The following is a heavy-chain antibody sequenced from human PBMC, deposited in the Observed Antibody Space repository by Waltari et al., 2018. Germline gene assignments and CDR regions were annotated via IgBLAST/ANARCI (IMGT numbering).Heavy chain of an antibody. D-gene: IGHD6-13*01. Sequence: EVQLLESGGGLVQPGGSLRLSCAASGFTFVTSAMTWVRQAPGDGLWWVSIICRPPLTTFSADSVEGRFSMSRDNSKKTLYLQINGLTADDTAVYYCAKVAGIAAAEFHFDFWGRGTLVTVSS. J-gene: IGHJ4*02. V-gene: IGHV3-23*01. CDR2: ICRPPLTT. CDR1: GFTFVTSA. CDR3: AKVAGIAAAEFHFDF.